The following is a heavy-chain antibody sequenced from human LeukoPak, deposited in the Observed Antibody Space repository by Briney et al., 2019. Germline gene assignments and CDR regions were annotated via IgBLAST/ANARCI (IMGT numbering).Heavy chain of an antibody. CDR1: GFTFSSYE. Sequence: GGSLRLSCAASGFTFSSYEMNWVRQAPGKGLEWVSYISSSGSTIYYADPVKGRFTISRDNAKNSLYLQMNSLRAEDTAVYYCARGRNYCDSSGLFTPSSVWFDYWGQGTLVTVSS. CDR2: ISSSGSTI. J-gene: IGHJ4*02. CDR3: ARGRNYCDSSGLFTPSSVWFDY. D-gene: IGHD3-22*01. V-gene: IGHV3-48*03.